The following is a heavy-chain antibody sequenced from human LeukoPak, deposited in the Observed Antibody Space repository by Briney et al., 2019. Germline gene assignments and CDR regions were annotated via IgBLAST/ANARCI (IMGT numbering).Heavy chain of an antibody. CDR2: IIPIFGTA. D-gene: IGHD3-22*01. Sequence: SVKVSCKASGGTFSSYAISWVRQAPGQGLEWMGRIIPIFGTANYAQKFQGRVTITADKSTSTAYMELSSLRSEDTAVYYCASAYYYDSSGYPFQHWGQGTLVTVSS. V-gene: IGHV1-69*06. J-gene: IGHJ1*01. CDR1: GGTFSSYA. CDR3: ASAYYYDSSGYPFQH.